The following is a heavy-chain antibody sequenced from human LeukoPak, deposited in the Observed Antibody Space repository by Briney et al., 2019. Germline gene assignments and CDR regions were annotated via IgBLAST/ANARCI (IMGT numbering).Heavy chain of an antibody. Sequence: GGSLRLSCAASGFTFSTFAMIWVRQAPGKGLEWVANIKQDGSEKYYVDSVKGRFTISRDNAKNSLYLQMNSLRAEDTAVYYCARDAQPQYSSGSLYAEYFQHWGQGTLVTVSS. J-gene: IGHJ1*01. CDR2: IKQDGSEK. D-gene: IGHD6-19*01. V-gene: IGHV3-7*01. CDR3: ARDAQPQYSSGSLYAEYFQH. CDR1: GFTFSTFA.